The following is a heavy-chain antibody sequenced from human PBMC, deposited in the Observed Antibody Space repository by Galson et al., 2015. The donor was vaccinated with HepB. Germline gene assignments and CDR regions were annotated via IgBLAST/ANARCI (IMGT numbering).Heavy chain of an antibody. CDR3: ARDYYLTWATESFDY. Sequence: SLRLSCAASGFTFSSYWMHWVRQAPGKGLVWVSRINSDGSSTSYADSVKGRFTISRDNAKNTLYLQMNSLRAEDTAVYYCARDYYLTWATESFDYWGQGTLVTVSS. V-gene: IGHV3-74*01. CDR1: GFTFSSYW. D-gene: IGHD3-22*01. J-gene: IGHJ4*02. CDR2: INSDGSST.